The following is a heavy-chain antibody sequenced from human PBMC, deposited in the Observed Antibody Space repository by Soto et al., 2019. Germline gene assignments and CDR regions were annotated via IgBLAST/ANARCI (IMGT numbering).Heavy chain of an antibody. CDR3: ARGYYSSSWRVFDY. D-gene: IGHD6-13*01. V-gene: IGHV1-2*02. Sequence: QVQLVQSGADVKKPGASVKVSCKTSGYTFSGYFMHWLRQAPGQGLEWMGWMNPNSGGTDYAQNFQGRVSMTWDTSSSTAYMELIRLRSDDTAIYYCARGYYSSSWRVFDYWGQGTLVTVSS. CDR2: MNPNSGGT. J-gene: IGHJ4*02. CDR1: GYTFSGYF.